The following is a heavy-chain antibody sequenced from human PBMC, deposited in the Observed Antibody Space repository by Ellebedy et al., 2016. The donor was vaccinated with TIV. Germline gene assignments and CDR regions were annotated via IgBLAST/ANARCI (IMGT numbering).Heavy chain of an antibody. CDR1: GGFISGYY. J-gene: IGHJ4*02. V-gene: IGHV4-59*01. D-gene: IGHD3-22*01. CDR3: ARDSPAYYNTRGFEF. Sequence: SETLSLTCTVSGGFISGYYWSWIRQPPGKGLEWIGYIYYSGGTSYNPSLVSRVTISVDTSKNQFSLNFNSMTAADTAVYYCARDSPAYYNTRGFEFWGQGILVTVSS. CDR2: IYYSGGT.